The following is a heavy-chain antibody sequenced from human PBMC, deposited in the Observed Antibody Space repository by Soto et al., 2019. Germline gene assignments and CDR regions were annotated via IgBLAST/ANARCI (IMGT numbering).Heavy chain of an antibody. CDR3: ARGDYYDRRFDS. CDR2: IKEDGSEK. J-gene: IGHJ4*02. CDR1: GFTFSSSW. Sequence: GGSLRLSCAAPGFTFSSSWMNWVRQAPGKGLEWVADIKEDGSEKYYVDSLKGRFTIPRDNAKNSLYLQMNSLRAEDTAVYYCARGDYYDRRFDSWGQGTLVTVSS. V-gene: IGHV3-7*03. D-gene: IGHD3-22*01.